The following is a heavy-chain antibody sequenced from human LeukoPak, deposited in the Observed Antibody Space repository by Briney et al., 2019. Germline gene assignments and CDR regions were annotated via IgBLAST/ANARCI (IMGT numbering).Heavy chain of an antibody. J-gene: IGHJ5*02. V-gene: IGHV3-53*05. Sequence: PGGSLRLSCAASGFTVSSNYMSWVRQAPGKGLEWVSVIYSGGSTYYADSVKGRFTISRDNSKNTLYLQMNSLRAEDTAVYYCARDLGWLRLIGWFDPWGQGTLVTVSS. CDR2: IYSGGST. CDR3: ARDLGWLRLIGWFDP. CDR1: GFTVSSNY. D-gene: IGHD5-12*01.